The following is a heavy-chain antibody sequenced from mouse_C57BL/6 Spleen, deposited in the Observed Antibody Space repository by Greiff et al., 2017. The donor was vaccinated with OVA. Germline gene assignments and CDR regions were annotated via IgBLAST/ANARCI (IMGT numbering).Heavy chain of an antibody. CDR1: GYTFTGYW. CDR2: ILPGSGSN. D-gene: IGHD2-10*02. V-gene: IGHV1-9*01. Sequence: QVQLQQSGAELMKPGASVKLSCKATGYTFTGYWIEWVKQRPGHGLEWIGEILPGSGSNNYTEKFKGKATFTADISSNTAYMQLSSLTTEDSAIYYCARGYAKKVYAMDYWGQGTSVTVSS. CDR3: ARGYAKKVYAMDY. J-gene: IGHJ4*01.